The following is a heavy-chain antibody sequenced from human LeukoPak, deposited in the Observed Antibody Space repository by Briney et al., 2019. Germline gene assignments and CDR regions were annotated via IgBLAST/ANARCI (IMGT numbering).Heavy chain of an antibody. V-gene: IGHV3-20*04. D-gene: IGHD3-22*01. CDR3: ARERKHYYDSSGYWDY. CDR2: MNWNGGST. J-gene: IGHJ4*02. Sequence: GGSLRLSXAASGFTFDDYGMSWVRQAPGKGLEWVSGMNWNGGSTCYADSVKGRFTISRDNAKNSLYLQMNSLRAEDTALHYCARERKHYYDSSGYWDYWGQGTLVTVSS. CDR1: GFTFDDYG.